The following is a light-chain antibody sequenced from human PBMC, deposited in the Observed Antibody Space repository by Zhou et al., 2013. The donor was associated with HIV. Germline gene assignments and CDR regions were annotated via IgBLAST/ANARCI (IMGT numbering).Light chain of an antibody. CDR2: GAS. CDR1: QGISSY. J-gene: IGKJ2*01. CDR3: QQANRFPQT. V-gene: IGKV1-8*01. Sequence: AIRMTQSPSSFSASTGDRVTITCRASQGISSYLAWYQQKPGKAPKLLIYGASSLQSGVPSRFSGSGFGTDFTLTINRLHPEDFATYYCQQANRFPQTFGQGTKVEIK.